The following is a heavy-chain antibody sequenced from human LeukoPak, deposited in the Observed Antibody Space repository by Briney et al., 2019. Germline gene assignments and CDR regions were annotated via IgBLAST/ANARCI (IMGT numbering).Heavy chain of an antibody. CDR2: ISGSGDTT. J-gene: IGHJ4*02. Sequence: PGGSLRLSCAASVFTFSRHGMNWVRQAPGKGRGWVSGISGSGDTTYYADSVKGRFTISRDNSKNTVYLQMNSLRAEDTAVYYCAKDDGWLQYNYWGQGTLVTVSS. D-gene: IGHD5-24*01. V-gene: IGHV3-23*01. CDR1: VFTFSRHG. CDR3: AKDDGWLQYNY.